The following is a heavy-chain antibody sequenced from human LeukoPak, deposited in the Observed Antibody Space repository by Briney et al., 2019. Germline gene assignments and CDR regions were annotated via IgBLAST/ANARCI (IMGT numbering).Heavy chain of an antibody. J-gene: IGHJ4*02. CDR2: IKSKTDGGTT. D-gene: IGHD2-15*01. CDR1: GFTFSNAW. Sequence: GRSLRLSCAASGFTFSNAWMSWVRQAPGEWLEWVGRIKSKTDGGTTDYAAPVKGRFTISRDDSKTTLYLQMNSLKTEDTAVYYCTTHGAVGYCSGGSCPPLFFVDYWGQGTLVTVSS. V-gene: IGHV3-15*01. CDR3: TTHGAVGYCSGGSCPPLFFVDY.